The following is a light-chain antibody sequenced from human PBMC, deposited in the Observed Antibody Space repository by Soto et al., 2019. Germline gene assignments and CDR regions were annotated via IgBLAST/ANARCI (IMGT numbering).Light chain of an antibody. CDR2: GAS. V-gene: IGKV3-20*01. J-gene: IGKJ1*01. CDR1: QSVSSSY. CDR3: QQYGSSPLWT. Sequence: EIVLTQCPGTLSLSPGERATLSCRASQSVSSSYLAWYQQKPGQAPRLLIYGASSRATGIPDRFSGSGSGTDFTLTISRLEPEDFAVYYCQQYGSSPLWTFGQGTKVEIK.